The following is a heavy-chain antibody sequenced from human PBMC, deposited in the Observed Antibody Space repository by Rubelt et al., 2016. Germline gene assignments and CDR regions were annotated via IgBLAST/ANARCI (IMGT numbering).Heavy chain of an antibody. D-gene: IGHD2-2*01. Sequence: GGTFSSYAISWVRQAPGQGLEWMGGIIPIFGTANYAQKFQGRVTITADESTSTAYMELSSLRSEDTAVYYCARGGWEYCSSTSCYEASDYWGQGTLVTVSS. CDR2: IIPIFGTA. CDR3: ARGGWEYCSSTSCYEASDY. V-gene: IGHV1-69*01. CDR1: GGTFSSYA. J-gene: IGHJ4*02.